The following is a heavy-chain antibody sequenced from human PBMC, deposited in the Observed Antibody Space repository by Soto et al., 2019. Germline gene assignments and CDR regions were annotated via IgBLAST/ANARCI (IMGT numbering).Heavy chain of an antibody. CDR2: IYTSGST. Sequence: PSETLSLTCTVSGGSISSYYWSWIRQPAGKGLEWIGRIYTSGSTNYNPSLKSRVTMSVDTSKNQFSLKLSSVTTADTAVYYCARSQGRIYDFWSGYSTGPFDYWGQGTLVTVSS. CDR1: GGSISSYY. V-gene: IGHV4-4*07. D-gene: IGHD3-3*01. J-gene: IGHJ4*02. CDR3: ARSQGRIYDFWSGYSTGPFDY.